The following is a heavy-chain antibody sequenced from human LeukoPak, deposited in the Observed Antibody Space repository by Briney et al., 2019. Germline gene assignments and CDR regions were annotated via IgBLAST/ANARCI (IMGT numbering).Heavy chain of an antibody. CDR1: GFTFSSYG. CDR3: ARAYGGNSLDY. CDR2: IWYDGSNK. Sequence: GRSLSLSCAASGFTFSSYGMHWVRQAPGKGLEWVAVIWYDGSNKYYADSVKGRFTISRDTSKNTLFLQMNSLRAEDTAVYYCARAYGGNSLDYWGQGTLVTVSS. V-gene: IGHV3-33*01. D-gene: IGHD4-23*01. J-gene: IGHJ4*02.